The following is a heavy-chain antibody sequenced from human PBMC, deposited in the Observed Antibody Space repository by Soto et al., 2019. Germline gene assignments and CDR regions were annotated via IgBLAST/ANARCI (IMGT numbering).Heavy chain of an antibody. CDR1: GASVSSGDYY. D-gene: IGHD7-27*01. CDR2: IYSSGNT. V-gene: IGHV4-30-4*01. J-gene: IGHJ5*02. CDR3: ARRVTGGGEKFDP. Sequence: SETLSLTCTVSGASVSSGDYYWTWIRQPPGKDLEWIGYIYSSGNTNYNPSLRSRVTMSKDTSKNQFSLNLNSVTAADTAVYYCARRVTGGGEKFDPWGQGTLVT.